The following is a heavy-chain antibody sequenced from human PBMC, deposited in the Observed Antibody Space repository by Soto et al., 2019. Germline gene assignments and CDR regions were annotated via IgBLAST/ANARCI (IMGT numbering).Heavy chain of an antibody. Sequence: GGSLRLSCAASGFAFSDHYMDWVRQAPGKGLEWVGRSRNKLNSYITEYAASVKGRFTISRDDSKNSLYLQMKSLISADTAVYYCDSVPVVMTAIQGAYFDYWGQGTLVTVSS. CDR3: DSVPVVMTAIQGAYFDY. V-gene: IGHV3-72*01. J-gene: IGHJ4*02. D-gene: IGHD2-21*02. CDR1: GFAFSDHY. CDR2: SRNKLNSYIT.